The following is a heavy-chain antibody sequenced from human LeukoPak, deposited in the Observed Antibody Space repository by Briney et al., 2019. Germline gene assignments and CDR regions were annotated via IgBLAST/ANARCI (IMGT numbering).Heavy chain of an antibody. CDR2: ISAYNGNT. Sequence: ASVKVSCKASGYTFTSYGITWVRQAPGQGLEWMGWISAYNGNTNYAQKLQGRVTMTTDTSTSTAYMELRSLRSDDTAVYYCARFELWTGTVYLAYWGQGTLVTASS. D-gene: IGHD3/OR15-3a*01. CDR3: ARFELWTGTVYLAY. J-gene: IGHJ4*02. V-gene: IGHV1-18*01. CDR1: GYTFTSYG.